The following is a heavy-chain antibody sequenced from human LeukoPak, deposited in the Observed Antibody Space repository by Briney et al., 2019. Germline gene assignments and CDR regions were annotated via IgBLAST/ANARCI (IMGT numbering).Heavy chain of an antibody. CDR1: GGSFSGYY. D-gene: IGHD4/OR15-4a*01. V-gene: IGHV4-34*01. J-gene: IGHJ6*03. CDR2: INHSGST. CDR3: ARGPVWWPYYYYYMDV. Sequence: SETLSLTCAVYGGSFSGYYWSWIRQPPGKGLEWMGEINHSGSTNYNPSLKSRVTISVDTSKNQFSLKLSSVTAADTAVYYCARGPVWWPYYYYYMDVWGKGTTVTVSS.